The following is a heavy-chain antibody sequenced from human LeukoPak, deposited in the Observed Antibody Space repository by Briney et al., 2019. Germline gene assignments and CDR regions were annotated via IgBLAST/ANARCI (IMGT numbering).Heavy chain of an antibody. CDR1: GRTFSSYA. J-gene: IGHJ4*02. V-gene: IGHV1-69*04. D-gene: IGHD1-26*01. CDR3: ARVIVGATTGKYYFDY. Sequence: SVKVSCKASGRTFSSYAIGWVRQAPGQGLEWMGRIIPIFGIANYAQKFQGRVTITADKSTSTAYMELSSLRSEDTAVYYCARVIVGATTGKYYFDYWGQGTLVTVSS. CDR2: IIPIFGIA.